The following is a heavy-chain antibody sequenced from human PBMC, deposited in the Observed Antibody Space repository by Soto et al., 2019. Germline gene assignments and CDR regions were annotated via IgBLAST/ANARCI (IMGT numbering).Heavy chain of an antibody. V-gene: IGHV3-30-3*01. D-gene: IGHD2-15*01. CDR3: ARDAAGILSGDGMDV. CDR2: ISYDGSNK. Sequence: QVQLVESGGGVVQPGRSLRLSCAASGFTFSSYAMHWVRQAPGKGLEWVAVISYDGSNKYYADSVKGRFTISRDNSKNTLYLQMNSLRAEDTAVYYSARDAAGILSGDGMDVWGQGTTVTVSS. J-gene: IGHJ6*02. CDR1: GFTFSSYA.